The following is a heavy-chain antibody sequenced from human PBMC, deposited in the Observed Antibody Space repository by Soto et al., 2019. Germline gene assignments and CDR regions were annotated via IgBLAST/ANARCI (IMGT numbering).Heavy chain of an antibody. V-gene: IGHV5-51*01. Sequence: GESLKISCRGSGYSFTSYWIGWVGQMPGKGLEWMGIIYPGDSDARYSPSFQGQVTISADKSITTAYLQWSSLKASDTAMYYCARRGYCSGGSCHSAAFDIWGQGTMVTVSS. J-gene: IGHJ3*02. CDR1: GYSFTSYW. D-gene: IGHD2-15*01. CDR3: ARRGYCSGGSCHSAAFDI. CDR2: IYPGDSDA.